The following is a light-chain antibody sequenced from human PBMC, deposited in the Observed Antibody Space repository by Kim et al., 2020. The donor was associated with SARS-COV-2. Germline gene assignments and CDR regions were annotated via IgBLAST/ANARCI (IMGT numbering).Light chain of an antibody. CDR3: AAWDDSLNGLWV. Sequence: ELTHPPSASGTPGQRVTISCSGSRSNIGSNTVSWYQQLPGTAPKLLICRNNQRPSGVPDRFSGSKSGTSASLAISGLQSEDEADYYCAAWDDSLNGLWVFGGGTQLTVL. J-gene: IGLJ3*02. CDR1: RSNIGSNT. CDR2: RNN. V-gene: IGLV1-44*01.